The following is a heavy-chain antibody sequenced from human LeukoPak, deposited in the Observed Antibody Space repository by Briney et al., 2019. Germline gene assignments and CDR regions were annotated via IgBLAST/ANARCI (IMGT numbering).Heavy chain of an antibody. CDR1: GFTLSTFW. CDR3: ARDRFYGDYAGVADH. CDR2: IKQDGIEK. J-gene: IGHJ5*02. V-gene: IGHV3-7*01. D-gene: IGHD4-17*01. Sequence: GGSLRLSCAASGFTLSTFWMGWVRQTPGKGLEWVANIKQDGIEKYYVESVRGRFTISRDNAKNSLFLQMNSLRAEDTAVYYCARDRFYGDYAGVADHWGQGTLVTVSS.